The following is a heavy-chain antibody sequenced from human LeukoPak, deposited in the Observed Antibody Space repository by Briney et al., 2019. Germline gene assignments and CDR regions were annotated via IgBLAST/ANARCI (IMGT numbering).Heavy chain of an antibody. CDR1: EFTFSSYE. CDR2: ISSSGDTI. V-gene: IGHV3-48*03. Sequence: GGSLRLSCAASEFTFSSYEMNWVRQAPGKGLEWVSYISSSGDTIYYVDSVKGRFTISRDNAKNSLYLQLNSPRAEDTAVYYCARVPRSSRIPIFRWGQGTLVTVSS. CDR3: ARVPRSSRIPIFR. D-gene: IGHD3-3*01. J-gene: IGHJ4*02.